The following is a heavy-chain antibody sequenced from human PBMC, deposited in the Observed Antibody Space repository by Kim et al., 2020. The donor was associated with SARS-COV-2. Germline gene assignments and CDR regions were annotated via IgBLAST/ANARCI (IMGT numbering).Heavy chain of an antibody. Sequence: SETLSLTCTVSGGSISSSSYYWGWIRQPPGKGLEWIGSIYYSGSTYYNPSLKSRVTISVDTSKNQFSLKLSSVTAADTAVYYCARLGRRFYRIAVAEEFDYWGQGTLVTVSS. D-gene: IGHD6-19*01. J-gene: IGHJ4*02. V-gene: IGHV4-39*01. CDR1: GGSISSSSYY. CDR2: IYYSGST. CDR3: ARLGRRFYRIAVAEEFDY.